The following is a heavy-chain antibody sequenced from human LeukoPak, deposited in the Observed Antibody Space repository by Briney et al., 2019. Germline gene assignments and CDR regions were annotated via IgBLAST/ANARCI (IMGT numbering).Heavy chain of an antibody. D-gene: IGHD3-9*01. J-gene: IGHJ4*02. CDR2: IYYSGST. Sequence: PSETLSLTCTVSGGSISSGGYYWSWIRQHPGKGLEWIGYIYYSGSTYYNPSLKSRVTISVDTSKNQFSLKLNSVTAADTAVYYCARELRLVTHVWGQGTLVTVSS. CDR1: GGSISSGGYY. V-gene: IGHV4-31*03. CDR3: ARELRLVTHV.